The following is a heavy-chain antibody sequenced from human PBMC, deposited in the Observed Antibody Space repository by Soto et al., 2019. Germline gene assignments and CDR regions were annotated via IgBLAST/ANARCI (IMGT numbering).Heavy chain of an antibody. V-gene: IGHV4-4*02. J-gene: IGHJ4*02. CDR3: ERLVYDTRLNYMYFDF. D-gene: IGHD2-8*01. Sequence: SETLSLTCAVSGVSISSGNWWTWVRQTPQRGLEYIGEIFHDGTANYCPSFERRVAISVDTSKNQFSLKLTSVTAADTAIYFCERLVYDTRLNYMYFDFWGQGALVTVSS. CDR1: GVSISSGNW. CDR2: IFHDGTA.